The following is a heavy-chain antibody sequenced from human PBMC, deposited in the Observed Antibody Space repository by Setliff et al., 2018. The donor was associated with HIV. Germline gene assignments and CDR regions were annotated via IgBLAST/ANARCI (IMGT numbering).Heavy chain of an antibody. D-gene: IGHD2-8*01. Sequence: ASVKVSCKASGYTFTGYYMHWVRQAPGQGLEWMGRIIPNSGATNYAQKFQGRVTMTRDTSISTAYMELSRLRSDDTAVYYCATKVYCTNGVCLDAFDIWGQGTMVTVSS. CDR2: IIPNSGAT. V-gene: IGHV1-2*06. CDR1: GYTFTGYY. J-gene: IGHJ3*02. CDR3: ATKVYCTNGVCLDAFDI.